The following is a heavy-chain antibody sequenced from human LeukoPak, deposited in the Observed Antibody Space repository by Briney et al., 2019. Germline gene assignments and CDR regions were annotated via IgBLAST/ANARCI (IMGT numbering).Heavy chain of an antibody. V-gene: IGHV4-30-4*08. CDR1: GGSISSSSYY. Sequence: PSGTLSLTCTVSGGSISSSSYYWGWIRQPPGKGLEWIGYIYYSGSTYYNPSLKSRVTISVDTSKNQFSLKLSSVTAADTAAYYCARDGARPSLMRQLDLNWYFDLWGRGTLVTVSS. J-gene: IGHJ2*01. D-gene: IGHD6-6*01. CDR3: ARDGARPSLMRQLDLNWYFDL. CDR2: IYYSGST.